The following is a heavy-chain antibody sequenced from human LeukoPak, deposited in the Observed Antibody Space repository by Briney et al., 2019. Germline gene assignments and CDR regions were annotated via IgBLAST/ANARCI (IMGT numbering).Heavy chain of an antibody. J-gene: IGHJ5*02. CDR1: GGSISSYY. CDR2: IYYSGST. Sequence: PSETLSLTCTVSGGSISSYYWSWIRQPPGKGLEWIGYIYYSGSTNYNPSLKSRVTVSVDTSKNQFPLKLSSVTAADTAVYYCARSSGSYPGALFPNWFDPWGQGTLVTVSS. CDR3: ARSSGSYPGALFPNWFDP. D-gene: IGHD3-10*01. V-gene: IGHV4-59*08.